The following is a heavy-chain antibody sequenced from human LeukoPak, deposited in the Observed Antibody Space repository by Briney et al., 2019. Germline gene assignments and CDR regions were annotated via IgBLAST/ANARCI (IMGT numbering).Heavy chain of an antibody. CDR3: ARHKGDYYDSSGYPNWFDP. CDR2: IYYSGST. Sequence: SETLSLTCTVSGGSISSSSYYWGWIRQPPGKGLEWIRRIYYSGSTYYNPSLKSRVTISVDTSKNQFTLKMSSVTAADTAVYYCARHKGDYYDSSGYPNWFDPWGQGALVTVSS. V-gene: IGHV4-39*01. CDR1: GGSISSSSYY. D-gene: IGHD3-22*01. J-gene: IGHJ5*02.